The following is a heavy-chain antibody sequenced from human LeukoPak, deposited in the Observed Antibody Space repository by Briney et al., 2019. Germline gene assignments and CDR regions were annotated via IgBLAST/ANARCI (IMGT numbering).Heavy chain of an antibody. CDR2: IYYRGST. J-gene: IGHJ4*02. Sequence: SETLSLTCNVSGASIITYYWSWIRQPPGKGLEWIGYIYYRGSTHYNPSLESRVTIATDTSKNQFSLKLSSVTAADTAVYYCASGPYPAAGTDHQFDYWGQGTVVTVFS. CDR3: ASGPYPAAGTDHQFDY. D-gene: IGHD6-13*01. V-gene: IGHV4-59*01. CDR1: GASIITYY.